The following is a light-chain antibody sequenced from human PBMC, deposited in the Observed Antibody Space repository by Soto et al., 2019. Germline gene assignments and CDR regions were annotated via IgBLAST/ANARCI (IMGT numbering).Light chain of an antibody. Sequence: NFMLTQPHSVSESPGKTVTISCTGSSGSIASNSVQWYQQRPGSAPTTVIYENNQRPSGVPDRFSGSIDSSSNSASLTISGLRTEDEADYYCQSYDTFIGVFGGGTKVTVL. CDR3: QSYDTFIGV. CDR2: ENN. CDR1: SGSIASNS. J-gene: IGLJ3*02. V-gene: IGLV6-57*02.